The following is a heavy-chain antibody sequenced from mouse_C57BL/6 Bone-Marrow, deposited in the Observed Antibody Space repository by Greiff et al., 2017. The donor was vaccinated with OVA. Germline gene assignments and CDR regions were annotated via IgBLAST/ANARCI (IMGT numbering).Heavy chain of an antibody. J-gene: IGHJ3*01. V-gene: IGHV14-4*01. Sequence: EVQRVESGAELVRPGASVKLSCTASGFNIKDDYMHWVKQRPEQGLEWIGWIDPENGDTEYASKFQGKATITADTSSNTAYLQLSSLTSEDTAVYYCTDGYWFAYWGQGTLVTVSA. CDR3: TDGYWFAY. D-gene: IGHD2-3*01. CDR1: GFNIKDDY. CDR2: IDPENGDT.